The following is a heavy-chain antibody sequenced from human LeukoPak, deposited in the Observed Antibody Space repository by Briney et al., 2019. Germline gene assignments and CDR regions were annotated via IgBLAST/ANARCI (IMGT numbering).Heavy chain of an antibody. D-gene: IGHD6-13*01. V-gene: IGHV3-30*02. CDR3: TKSRGATASTPIGYFDY. Sequence: PGGSLRLSCAASGFTFSSYGMHWVRQAPGKRLEWAAFIRYDGSNKYYGDSVKGRFTISRDNSKNTVFLQMDSLRAEDTAVYYCTKSRGATASTPIGYFDYWGQGALVTVSS. CDR1: GFTFSSYG. J-gene: IGHJ4*02. CDR2: IRYDGSNK.